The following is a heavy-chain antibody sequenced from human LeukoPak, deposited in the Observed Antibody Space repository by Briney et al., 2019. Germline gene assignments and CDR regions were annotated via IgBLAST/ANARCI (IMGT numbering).Heavy chain of an antibody. Sequence: SQTLSLTCTVSGGSISSGGYYWSWIRQPPGKGLEWIGEINHSGSTNYNPSLKSRVTISVDTSKNQFSLKLSSVTAADTAVYYCARGLGTLPPGGYWGQGTLVTVSS. V-gene: IGHV4-30-2*01. D-gene: IGHD4-23*01. CDR2: INHSGST. J-gene: IGHJ4*02. CDR3: ARGLGTLPPGGY. CDR1: GGSISSGGYY.